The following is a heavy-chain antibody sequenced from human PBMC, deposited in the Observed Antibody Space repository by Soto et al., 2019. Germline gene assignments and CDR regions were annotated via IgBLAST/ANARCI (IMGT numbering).Heavy chain of an antibody. CDR1: GGSISSYY. CDR3: PSRYGGSLDY. D-gene: IGHD2-15*01. CDR2: IYYSGST. J-gene: IGHJ4*02. V-gene: IGHV4-59*08. Sequence: QVQLQESGPGLVKPSATLSLTCTVSGGSISSYYWSWIRQPPGKGLEWIGYIYYSGSTNYNPSRTSRVTKAVDTSKNRFSPMLSSVTAADTAVYSCPSRYGGSLDYWGQGTLVTVSS.